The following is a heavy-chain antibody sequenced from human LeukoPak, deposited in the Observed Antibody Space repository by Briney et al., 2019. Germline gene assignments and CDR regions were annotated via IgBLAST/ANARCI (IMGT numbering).Heavy chain of an antibody. Sequence: PSETLSLTCTVSGGSISSYYWSWLRQPPGKGLEWIGYIYYSGSTNYNPSLKSRVTISVDTSKNQFSLKLSSVTAADTAVYYCARRYTSKAFDIWGQGTMVTVSS. D-gene: IGHD4-11*01. J-gene: IGHJ3*02. CDR2: IYYSGST. CDR3: ARRYTSKAFDI. V-gene: IGHV4-59*01. CDR1: GGSISSYY.